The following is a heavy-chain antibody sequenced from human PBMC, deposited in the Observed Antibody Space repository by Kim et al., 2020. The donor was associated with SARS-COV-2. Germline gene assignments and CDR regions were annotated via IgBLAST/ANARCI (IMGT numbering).Heavy chain of an antibody. CDR3: ARDQRAYDSYYYYGMDV. CDR1: GFTFSSYG. V-gene: IGHV3-33*05. D-gene: IGHD3-10*01. CDR2: ISYDGSNK. J-gene: IGHJ6*02. Sequence: GGSLRLSCAASGFTFSSYGMHWVRQAPGKGLEWVAVISYDGSNKYYADSVKGRFTISRDNSKNTLYLQMNSLRAEDTAVYYCARDQRAYDSYYYYGMDVWGQGTTVTVSS.